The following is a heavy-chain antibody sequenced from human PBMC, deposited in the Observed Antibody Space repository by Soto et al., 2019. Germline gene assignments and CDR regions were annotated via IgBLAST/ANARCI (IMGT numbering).Heavy chain of an antibody. V-gene: IGHV2-5*02. CDR3: AHRRTQHLGYFDY. D-gene: IGHD6-13*01. Sequence: SGPKLMNHNKTLTKTSTFSGFSLSTSGVGVGWLRQPPGKALEWLALIYWDDDTRYSPSLKSRLTITKDTSKNQVVFTMTNMDPVDTATYYCAHRRTQHLGYFDYWGQGALVTVSS. CDR2: IYWDDDT. CDR1: GFSLSTSGVG. J-gene: IGHJ4*02.